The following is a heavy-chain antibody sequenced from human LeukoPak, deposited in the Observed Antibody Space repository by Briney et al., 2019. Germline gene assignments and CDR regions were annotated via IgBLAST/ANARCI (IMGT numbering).Heavy chain of an antibody. V-gene: IGHV1-2*02. CDR1: GYTFTGYY. CDR2: INPNSGGT. CDR3: ARNSLVIPAAMTNWFDP. D-gene: IGHD2-2*01. J-gene: IGHJ5*02. Sequence: ASVKVSCKASGYTFTGYYMHWVRQAPGQRLEWMGWINPNSGGTNYAQKFQGRVTMTRDTSISTAYMELSRLRSDDTAVYYCARNSLVIPAAMTNWFDPWGQGTLVTVSS.